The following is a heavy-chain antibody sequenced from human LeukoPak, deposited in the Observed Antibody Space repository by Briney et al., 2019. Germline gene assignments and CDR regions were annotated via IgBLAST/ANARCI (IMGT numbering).Heavy chain of an antibody. CDR1: GGSISSSNW. CDR2: IYHSGST. CDR3: AREASSGWNDAFDI. V-gene: IGHV4-4*01. J-gene: IGHJ3*02. Sequence: PSGTLSLTCAVSGGSISSSNWWSWVRQPPGKGLEGIGEIYHSGSTNYNPSLKSRVTISVDKSKNQFSLKLSAVTAAETAVYCCAREASSGWNDAFDIWGQGTMVTVSS. D-gene: IGHD6-19*01.